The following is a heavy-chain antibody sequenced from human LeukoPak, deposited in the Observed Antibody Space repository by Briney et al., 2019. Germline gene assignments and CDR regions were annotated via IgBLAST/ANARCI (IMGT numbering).Heavy chain of an antibody. Sequence: PGGSLRLSCAASGFTLSSYSMNWVRQAPGKGLEWVSSIGSRTSYINYADSVKGRFSISRDNAKNSLFLQMNSLRAEDTAVYYCAREYSSGWGFDYWGQGTLVTVSS. V-gene: IGHV3-21*01. CDR2: IGSRTSYI. CDR3: AREYSSGWGFDY. D-gene: IGHD6-19*01. CDR1: GFTLSSYS. J-gene: IGHJ4*02.